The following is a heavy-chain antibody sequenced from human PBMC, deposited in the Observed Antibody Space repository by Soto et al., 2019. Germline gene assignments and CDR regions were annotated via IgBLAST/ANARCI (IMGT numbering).Heavy chain of an antibody. Sequence: GGSLRLSCAASGFTFSNAWMSWVRQVPGKGLEWVGRIKSKTDGGTTDYAAPVNGRFTISRDDSENTLYLQMNSLKIDDTAVYYCTTDKVGARCCMFDYWGQGALVTVSS. V-gene: IGHV3-15*01. J-gene: IGHJ4*02. D-gene: IGHD2-15*01. CDR1: GFTFSNAW. CDR3: TTDKVGARCCMFDY. CDR2: IKSKTDGGTT.